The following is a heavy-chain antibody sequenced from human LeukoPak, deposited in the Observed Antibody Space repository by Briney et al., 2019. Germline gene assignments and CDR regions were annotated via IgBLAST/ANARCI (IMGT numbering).Heavy chain of an antibody. V-gene: IGHV3-11*01. CDR3: ARSRGVNWFDP. CDR2: ISSSGNAI. D-gene: IGHD3-16*01. J-gene: IGHJ5*02. Sequence: GSLRLPCSASGITLSDYYMSWIRQAPGKGLEWVSYISSSGNAIYYADSVRGRFTISRDNAKNSLYLQMNSLRAEDTAVYYCARSRGVNWFDPWGQGTLVTVSS. CDR1: GITLSDYY.